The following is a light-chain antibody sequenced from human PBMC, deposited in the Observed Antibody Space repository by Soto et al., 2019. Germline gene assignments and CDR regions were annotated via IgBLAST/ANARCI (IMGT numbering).Light chain of an antibody. J-gene: IGKJ2*01. CDR2: GAS. CDR1: QSVSSNH. CDR3: QQYGSAAGT. Sequence: EIVMAQSPGTLSLSPGERATLSCRASQSVSSNHLAWFHQKSGQAPRLLIYGASSRATGIPDRFSGSGSGTDFTLTISILEPEDFAVYYCQQYGSAAGTFGQGTKLEI. V-gene: IGKV3-20*01.